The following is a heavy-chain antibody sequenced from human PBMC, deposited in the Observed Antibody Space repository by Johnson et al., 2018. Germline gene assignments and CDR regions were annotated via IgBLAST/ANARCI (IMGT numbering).Heavy chain of an antibody. J-gene: IGHJ1*01. CDR2: IIPIFGTA. Sequence: QVQLVQSGAEVKKPGSSVKVSCKASGGTFSSYAISWVRQATGQGLEWMGGIIPIFGTANDAQKFQGRVKITEDESTSPAYMELSSLSSEDTAVYYCARDRGVGAPEYFQHWGQGTLVTVSS. V-gene: IGHV1-69*12. CDR3: ARDRGVGAPEYFQH. CDR1: GGTFSSYA. D-gene: IGHD1-26*01.